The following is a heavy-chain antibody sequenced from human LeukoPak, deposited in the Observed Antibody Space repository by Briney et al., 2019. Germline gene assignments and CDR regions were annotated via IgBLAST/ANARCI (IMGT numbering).Heavy chain of an antibody. CDR1: GFTFSKYW. CDR3: ATKQWLAPPPDS. D-gene: IGHD6-19*01. V-gene: IGHV3-74*01. Sequence: GGSLRLSCAASGFTFSKYWMRWVRHAPGKGLESVSRINTDGTVTTYADSVKRLFTVSRDNADNTMFLQMNSVRDEDTAVYYCATKQWLAPPPDSWGQGTPVTVSS. CDR2: INTDGTVT. J-gene: IGHJ4*02.